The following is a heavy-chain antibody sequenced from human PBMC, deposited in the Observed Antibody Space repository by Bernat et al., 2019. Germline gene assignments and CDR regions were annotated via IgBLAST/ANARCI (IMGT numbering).Heavy chain of an antibody. CDR1: GFTFDDYA. CDR3: GKGHHLSSGSPCDY. J-gene: IGHJ4*02. D-gene: IGHD1-26*01. Sequence: VQLVESGGGVVQPGRSLRLSCAASGFTFDDYAMHWVRQAPGKGLEWVSGISWNSGSIDYADSVKGRFTISRDNAKNSLYLQMNSLRGEDTALYYCGKGHHLSSGSPCDYWGQGILVTVSS. CDR2: ISWNSGSI. V-gene: IGHV3-9*01.